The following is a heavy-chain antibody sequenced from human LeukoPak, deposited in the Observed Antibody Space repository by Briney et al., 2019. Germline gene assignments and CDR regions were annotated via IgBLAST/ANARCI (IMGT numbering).Heavy chain of an antibody. CDR3: ARDNYDSSGYYHDY. CDR1: GFTFSSYG. V-gene: IGHV3-30*02. J-gene: IGHJ4*02. D-gene: IGHD3-22*01. CDR2: IRYDGSNK. Sequence: PGGSLRLSCAASGFTFSSYGMHWVRQAPGKGLEWVAFIRYDGSNKYYADSVKGRFAISRDNSKNTLYLQMNSLRAEDTAVYYCARDNYDSSGYYHDYWGQGTLVTVSS.